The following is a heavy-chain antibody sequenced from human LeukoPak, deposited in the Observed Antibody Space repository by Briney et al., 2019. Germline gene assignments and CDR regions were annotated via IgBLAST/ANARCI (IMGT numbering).Heavy chain of an antibody. V-gene: IGHV3-23*01. CDR2: ISGSGGST. J-gene: IGHJ4*02. D-gene: IGHD3-22*01. CDR3: AKAPTATTLVVHD. Sequence: PGGSLRLSCAASGFSFSTYAYAMSWVRQPPGKGLEWVSAISGSGGSTDYADSVKGRFTISRDNSKNTLYLQMSSLRAEDTAVYYCAKAPTATTLVVHDWGQGTLVTVSS. CDR1: GFSFSTYAYA.